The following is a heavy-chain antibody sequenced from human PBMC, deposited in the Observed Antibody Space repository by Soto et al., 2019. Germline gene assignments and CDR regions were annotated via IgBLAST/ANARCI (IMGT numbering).Heavy chain of an antibody. CDR2: ISASGGST. D-gene: IGHD6-19*01. Sequence: HPGGSLRLSCAASGFTFGNYAMSWVRQAPGKGLEWVSGISASGGSTYYADSVKGRFTISRDNSKNTLDVQMNSLGAEDTAVYYCAKISSIGVAGTDYWGQGTLVTVSS. V-gene: IGHV3-23*01. CDR1: GFTFGNYA. CDR3: AKISSIGVAGTDY. J-gene: IGHJ4*02.